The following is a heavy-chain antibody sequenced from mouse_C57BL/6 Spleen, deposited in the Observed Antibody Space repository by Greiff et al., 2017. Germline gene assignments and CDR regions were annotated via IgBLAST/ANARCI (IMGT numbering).Heavy chain of an antibody. D-gene: IGHD1-1*01. J-gene: IGHJ1*03. CDR1: GFTFTDYY. CDR2: IRNKANGYTT. CDR3: ARNYYGSRDWYFDV. V-gene: IGHV7-3*01. Sequence: EVKLVESGGGLVQPGGSLSLSCAASGFTFTDYYMSWVRQPPGKALEWLGFIRNKANGYTTEYSASVKGRFTISRDNSQSILYLQMNALRAEDSATYYCARNYYGSRDWYFDVWGTGTTVTVSS.